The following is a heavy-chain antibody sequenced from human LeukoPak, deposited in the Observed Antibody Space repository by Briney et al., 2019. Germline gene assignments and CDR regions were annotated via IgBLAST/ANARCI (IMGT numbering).Heavy chain of an antibody. J-gene: IGHJ4*02. CDR1: GFTFSSYA. CDR2: ISGSGGST. V-gene: IGHV3-23*01. D-gene: IGHD3-10*01. Sequence: GGSLRLSCAASGFTFSSYAMSWVRQAPGKGRECVSAISGSGGSTYYADSVKGRFTISRDNPKNTLYLQMNSLRAEDTAVYYCANELVWFGDFDYRGQGTLVTVSS. CDR3: ANELVWFGDFDY.